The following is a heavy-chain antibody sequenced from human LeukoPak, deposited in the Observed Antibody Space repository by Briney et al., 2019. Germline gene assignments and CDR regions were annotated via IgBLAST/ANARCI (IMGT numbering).Heavy chain of an antibody. V-gene: IGHV3-23*01. J-gene: IGHJ4*02. CDR3: ARSTGSSSWDFFDY. CDR1: GFTFNNYA. CDR2: ISGSGGNT. D-gene: IGHD6-13*01. Sequence: XGSLRLSCAASGFTFNNYAMTWVRQAXGKGLQWVSTISGSGGNTYYADSVKGRFTISRDKSKNTLYLQMNTLRAEDTAVYFCARSTGSSSWDFFDYWGQGTQVTVSS.